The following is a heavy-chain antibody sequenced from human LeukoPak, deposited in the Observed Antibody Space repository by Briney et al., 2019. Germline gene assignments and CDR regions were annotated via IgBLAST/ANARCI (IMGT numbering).Heavy chain of an antibody. V-gene: IGHV3-74*01. Sequence: GGSLRLSCAASGFTFSNYWMHWVRQTPGKGLVWVSRINSDGSSRNYADSVKGRFTISRDNAKNTLYLQMNSLRAEDTAVYYCASASSHRIAAGGDYWGQGTLVTVSS. CDR1: GFTFSNYW. J-gene: IGHJ4*02. D-gene: IGHD6-13*01. CDR3: ASASSHRIAAGGDY. CDR2: INSDGSSR.